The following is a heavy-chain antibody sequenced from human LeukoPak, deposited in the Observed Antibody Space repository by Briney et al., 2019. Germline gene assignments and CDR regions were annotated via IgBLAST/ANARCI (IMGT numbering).Heavy chain of an antibody. J-gene: IGHJ5*02. CDR1: GGSFSGYY. CDR3: ARGYGVEPVSPAGNWFDP. D-gene: IGHD4-17*01. V-gene: IGHV4-34*01. CDR2: INHSGST. Sequence: SETLSLTCAVYGGSFSGYYWSWIRQPPGKGLEWIGEINHSGSTNYNPSLKSRVTISVDTSKNQFSLKLSSVTAADTAVYYCARGYGVEPVSPAGNWFDPWGQGTLVTVSS.